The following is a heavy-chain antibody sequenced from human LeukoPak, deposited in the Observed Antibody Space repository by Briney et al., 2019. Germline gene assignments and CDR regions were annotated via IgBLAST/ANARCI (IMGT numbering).Heavy chain of an antibody. V-gene: IGHV3-7*01. CDR1: GFTLSSYW. J-gene: IGHJ4*02. CDR2: IKQDGSEK. Sequence: GGSLRLSCAASGFTLSSYWMSWVRQAPGKGLEWVANIKQDGSEKYFVDSVKGRFTISRDNAKNSLYLQMNSLRAEDTAVYYCARDIPYYYDSSGYYLDYWGQGTLVTVSS. D-gene: IGHD3-22*01. CDR3: ARDIPYYYDSSGYYLDY.